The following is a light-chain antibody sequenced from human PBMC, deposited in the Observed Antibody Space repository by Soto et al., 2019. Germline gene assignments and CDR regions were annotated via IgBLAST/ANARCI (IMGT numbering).Light chain of an antibody. V-gene: IGLV1-51*01. CDR3: GSWDSSLSADV. CDR1: SSNIGGNS. Sequence: QSVMTQPPSVSAAPGQKVTISCSGSSSNIGGNSVSWYQQLPGTAPKLLIYDDNKRPSGITDRFSGSKSGTSATLGITGFQTGDEADYYCGSWDSSLSADVVGTGTKLTVL. J-gene: IGLJ1*01. CDR2: DDN.